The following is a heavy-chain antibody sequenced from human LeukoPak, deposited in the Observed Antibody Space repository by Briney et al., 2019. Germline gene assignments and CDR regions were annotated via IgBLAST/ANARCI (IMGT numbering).Heavy chain of an antibody. CDR1: GYTFTSYG. D-gene: IGHD2-2*01. Sequence: ASVKVSCKASGYTFTSYGISWVRQAPGQGLEWMGWISAYNGNTNYAQKLQGRVTMTTDTSTSTAYMELRSLRSDDTAVYYCARAGSCSSTSCLSDYWGQGTLVTVSS. CDR2: ISAYNGNT. J-gene: IGHJ4*02. CDR3: ARAGSCSSTSCLSDY. V-gene: IGHV1-18*01.